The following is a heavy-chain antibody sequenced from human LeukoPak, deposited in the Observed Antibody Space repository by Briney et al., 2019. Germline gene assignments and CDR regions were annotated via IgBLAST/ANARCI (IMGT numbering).Heavy chain of an antibody. V-gene: IGHV3-48*03. CDR1: GFTFSSYE. Sequence: PGGSLRLSCAASGFTFSSYEMSWVRQAPGKGLEWVSYISSSGITIHYADSVKGRFTISRDNAKNSLYLQMNSLRAEDTAVYYCARDPADYWGQGTLVTVSS. J-gene: IGHJ4*02. CDR2: ISSSGITI. CDR3: ARDPADY.